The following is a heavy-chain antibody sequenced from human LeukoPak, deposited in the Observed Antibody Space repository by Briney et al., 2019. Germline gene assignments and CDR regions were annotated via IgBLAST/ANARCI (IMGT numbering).Heavy chain of an antibody. V-gene: IGHV4-30-2*01. CDR2: IYHSGST. D-gene: IGHD4-11*01. CDR3: ARDGTVTTRLWAFDI. Sequence: SETLSLTCTVSGGSISSGGYYWSWIRQPPGKGLEWIGYIYHSGSTNYNPSLKSRVTISVDRSKNQFSLKLSSVTAADTAVYYCARDGTVTTRLWAFDIWGQGTMVTVSS. J-gene: IGHJ3*02. CDR1: GGSISSGGYY.